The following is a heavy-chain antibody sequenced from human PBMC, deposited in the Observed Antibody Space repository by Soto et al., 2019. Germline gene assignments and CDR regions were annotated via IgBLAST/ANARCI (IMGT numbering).Heavy chain of an antibody. CDR3: ARERQLAPGPPRNFLDL. V-gene: IGHV4-31*03. J-gene: IGHJ5*02. D-gene: IGHD1-1*01. CDR2: MYFSGTT. Sequence: LSLTCSVSGFSLSSGGFYWSWIRQTPGKGLEWIGYMYFSGTTYYNPSLRSRLSIPVDTSKNQFSLKLTSVTAADTALYFCARERQLAPGPPRNFLDLWGRGIQVTVSS. CDR1: GFSLSSGGFY.